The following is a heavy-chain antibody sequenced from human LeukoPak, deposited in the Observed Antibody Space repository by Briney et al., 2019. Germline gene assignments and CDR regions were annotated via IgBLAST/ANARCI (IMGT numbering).Heavy chain of an antibody. CDR2: INGDGRSI. D-gene: IGHD4-23*01. Sequence: PGGSLRLSCAASGFTFSNFCMHWVRQAPGKGLVWVSRINGDGRSISYADSVKGRFTISRDNAKNTLYLQTNSLRVEDTAVYYCARGPVVSYYYYYYMDVWGKGTTVTVSS. J-gene: IGHJ6*03. CDR1: GFTFSNFC. V-gene: IGHV3-74*01. CDR3: ARGPVVSYYYYYYMDV.